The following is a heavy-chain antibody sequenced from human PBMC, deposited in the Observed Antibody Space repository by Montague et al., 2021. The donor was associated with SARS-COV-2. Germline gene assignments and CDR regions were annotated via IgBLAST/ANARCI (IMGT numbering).Heavy chain of an antibody. CDR1: GGSVSSGGYY. V-gene: IGHV4-31*03. CDR3: ARAKRITIFGVVNEIDY. D-gene: IGHD3-3*01. Sequence: TLSLICTASGGSVSSGGYYWSWIRQHPGKGLEWIGYIYYSGSTYYNPSLKSRVTISVDTSKNQFSLKLSSVTAADTAVYYCARAKRITIFGVVNEIDYWGQGTLVTVSS. CDR2: IYYSGST. J-gene: IGHJ4*02.